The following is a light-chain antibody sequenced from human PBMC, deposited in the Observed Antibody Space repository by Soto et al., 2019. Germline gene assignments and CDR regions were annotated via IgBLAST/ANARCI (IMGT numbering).Light chain of an antibody. CDR3: QRYGRSAGLFT. V-gene: IGKV3-20*01. CDR1: QSVSNTY. Sequence: EIELTQSTGTLSFSPGERATLSCRASQSVSNTYLAWYQQKPGQAPRLLIYDGSSRSTGIPDRFSGSGSGTDFTLTISRLGPEAFAVYYCQRYGRSAGLFTFGRGRKVDIK. CDR2: DGS. J-gene: IGKJ3*01.